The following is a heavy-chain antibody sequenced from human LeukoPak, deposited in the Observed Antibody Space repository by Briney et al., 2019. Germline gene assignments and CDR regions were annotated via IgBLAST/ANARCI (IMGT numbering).Heavy chain of an antibody. V-gene: IGHV4-31*03. CDR1: GGSISSGSHY. CDR3: ASYYYDSNGYYSNFDF. CDR2: IYYTGNT. Sequence: PSQTLSLTCTVSGGSISSGSHYWSWFRQHPVTGLEWIGYIYYTGNTYYNPSLKSRVTISVDTSKNQFFLRLTSATAADTAIYFCASYYYDSNGYYSNFDFWGQGTLVTASS. J-gene: IGHJ4*02. D-gene: IGHD3-22*01.